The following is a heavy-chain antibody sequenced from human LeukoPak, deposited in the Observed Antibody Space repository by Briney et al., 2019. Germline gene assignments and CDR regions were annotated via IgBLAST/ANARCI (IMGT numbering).Heavy chain of an antibody. CDR1: GFTFSSYA. V-gene: IGHV3-23*01. D-gene: IGHD2-8*01. CDR3: AKAGGRIVLMVYALDY. CDR2: ISGSGGST. Sequence: GGSLRLSCAASGFTFSSYAMSWVRQAPGKGLEWVSAISGSGGSTYYADSVKGRFTISRDNSKNTLYLQMNSLRAEDTAVYYCAKAGGRIVLMVYALDYWGQGTLVTVSS. J-gene: IGHJ4*02.